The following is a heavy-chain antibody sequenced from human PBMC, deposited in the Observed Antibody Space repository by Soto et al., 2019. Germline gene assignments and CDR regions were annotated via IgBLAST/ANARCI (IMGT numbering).Heavy chain of an antibody. V-gene: IGHV3-74*01. D-gene: IGHD5-12*01. CDR1: GFTFSSYW. J-gene: IGHJ4*02. Sequence: PGGSLRLSCAASGFTFSSYWMHWVRQAPGKGLVWVSRINSDGSSTSYADSVKGRFTISRDNAKNTLYLQMNSLRAEDTAVYYCARAPRTPIVANYQIDYWGQGTLVTVSS. CDR2: INSDGSST. CDR3: ARAPRTPIVANYQIDY.